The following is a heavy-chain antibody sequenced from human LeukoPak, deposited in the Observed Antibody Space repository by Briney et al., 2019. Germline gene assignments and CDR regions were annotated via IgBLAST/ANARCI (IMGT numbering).Heavy chain of an antibody. Sequence: SGGSLRLSCAASGFTFSSYAMSWVRQAPGKGLEWVSAISGSGGSTYYADSVKGRFTISRDNSKNTLYLQMNSLRAEDTAVYYCAKAGLTTSDYYYYMDVWGKGTTVTVSS. J-gene: IGHJ6*03. CDR2: ISGSGGST. D-gene: IGHD4-11*01. CDR1: GFTFSSYA. V-gene: IGHV3-23*01. CDR3: AKAGLTTSDYYYYMDV.